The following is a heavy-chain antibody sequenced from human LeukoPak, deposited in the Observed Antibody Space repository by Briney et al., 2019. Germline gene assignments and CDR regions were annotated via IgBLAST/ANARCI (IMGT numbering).Heavy chain of an antibody. CDR1: GFTFSSYW. Sequence: GGSLSLSCAASGFTFSSYWMSWVRQAPGKGLEWVANIKQDGSEKYYVDSVKGRFTISRDNAKNSLYLQMNNLRAEDTAVYYCARAKVTYYDFWSGYTYYYYMDVWGEGTTVTVSS. D-gene: IGHD3-3*01. CDR3: ARAKVTYYDFWSGYTYYYYMDV. CDR2: IKQDGSEK. J-gene: IGHJ6*03. V-gene: IGHV3-7*01.